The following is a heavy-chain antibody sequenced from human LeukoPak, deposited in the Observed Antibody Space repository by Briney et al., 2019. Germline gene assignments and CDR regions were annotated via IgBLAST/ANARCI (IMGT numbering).Heavy chain of an antibody. Sequence: PGGSLRLSCAASGFTLSSYSMNWVRQAPGXGXXXXXPFSSSSSHIYYADSVKGRFTISRDNAKNSLYLQMSSLRAEDTAVYYCARGVAAARYDAFDIWGQGTMVTVSS. D-gene: IGHD6-13*01. V-gene: IGHV3-21*01. CDR2: FSSSSSHI. J-gene: IGHJ3*02. CDR1: GFTLSSYS. CDR3: ARGVAAARYDAFDI.